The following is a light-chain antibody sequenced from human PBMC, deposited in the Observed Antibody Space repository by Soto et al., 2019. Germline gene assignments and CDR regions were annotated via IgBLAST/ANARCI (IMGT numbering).Light chain of an antibody. CDR1: SSNVGSENL. V-gene: IGLV2-23*01. CDR3: CSYVGIRVI. J-gene: IGLJ2*01. Sequence: QSALTQPASLSGSPGQSITISCTGISSNVGSENLVSWYQQYPGKAPILTIYESNKRPSGVSDRFSGSKSGNTASLTISGLQAEDEADYYCCSYVGIRVIFGGGTQLTVL. CDR2: ESN.